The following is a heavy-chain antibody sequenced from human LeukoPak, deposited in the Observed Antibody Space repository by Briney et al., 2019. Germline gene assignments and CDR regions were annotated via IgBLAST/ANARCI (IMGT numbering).Heavy chain of an antibody. D-gene: IGHD2-15*01. J-gene: IGHJ4*02. CDR1: GFTFSSSA. CDR3: AKQLGYCSDGSCYFPY. Sequence: GGSLRLSCAASGFTFSSSAMSWVRQAPGKGLEWVSAISNNGGYTYYADSVQGRFTISGDNSKSTLCLQMNSLRAEDTAVYYCAKQLGYCSDGSCYFPYWGQGTLVTVPS. V-gene: IGHV3-23*01. CDR2: ISNNGGYT.